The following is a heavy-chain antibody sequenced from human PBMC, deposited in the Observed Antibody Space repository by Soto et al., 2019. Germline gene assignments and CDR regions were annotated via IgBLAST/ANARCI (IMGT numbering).Heavy chain of an antibody. J-gene: IGHJ4*02. CDR1: GGSINSGGYY. CDR2: IFYSRTT. D-gene: IGHD3-16*01. V-gene: IGHV4-31*03. CDR3: ARESPGEPAYYFDF. Sequence: PSETLSLTCTVSGGSINSGGYYWTWIRQQPGKGLEWIGYIFYSRTTSYNPSLKSRVTISGDTSKNQFSLTLRSVTAADSAVYYCARESPGEPAYYFDFWGQGTPVTVSS.